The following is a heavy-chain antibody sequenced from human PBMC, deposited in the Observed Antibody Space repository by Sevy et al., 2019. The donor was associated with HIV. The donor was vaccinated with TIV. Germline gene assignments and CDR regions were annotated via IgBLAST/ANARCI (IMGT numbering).Heavy chain of an antibody. CDR3: ARGEGTSCYRCGWFDP. D-gene: IGHD2-2*02. CDR2: ISAYNGNT. CDR1: GYTFTSYG. J-gene: IGHJ5*02. V-gene: IGHV1-18*01. Sequence: ASVKVSCKASGYTFTSYGISWVRQAPGQGLEWMGWISAYNGNTNYSQKLQGRVTMTTDTSTSTAYMELRSLRSDDTAVYYCARGEGTSCYRCGWFDPWGQGTLVTVSS.